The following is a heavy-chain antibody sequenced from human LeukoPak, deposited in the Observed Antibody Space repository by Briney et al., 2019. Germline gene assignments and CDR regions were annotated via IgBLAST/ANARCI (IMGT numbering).Heavy chain of an antibody. CDR1: GLTFSNYG. V-gene: IGHV3-23*01. Sequence: GGSLRLSCVASGLTFSNYGISWVRQAPGQGLEWVSAISSTIGTTYYADSVKGHFTISRANSKNTVYLQMNSLSAEDTAVYYCAKNGDRGAYCSGGTCYPYYYYYMDVWGKGTTVTISS. J-gene: IGHJ6*03. CDR2: ISSTIGTT. D-gene: IGHD2-15*01. CDR3: AKNGDRGAYCSGGTCYPYYYYYMDV.